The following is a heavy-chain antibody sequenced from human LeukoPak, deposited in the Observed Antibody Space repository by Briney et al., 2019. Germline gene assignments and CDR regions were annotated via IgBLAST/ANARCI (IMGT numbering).Heavy chain of an antibody. CDR1: GGTFSSYA. CDR2: FTPILGTA. V-gene: IGHV1-69*05. D-gene: IGHD1-14*01. Sequence: GASVKVSCKASGGTFSSYAISWVRQAPGQGLEWMGGFTPILGTANYAQKFQGRVTITRNTSISTAYMELSSLRFEDTAVYYCARRRVGTHFDYWGQGTLVTVSS. CDR3: ARRRVGTHFDY. J-gene: IGHJ4*02.